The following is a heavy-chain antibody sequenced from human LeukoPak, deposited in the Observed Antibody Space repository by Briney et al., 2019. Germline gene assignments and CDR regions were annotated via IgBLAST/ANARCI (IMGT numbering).Heavy chain of an antibody. Sequence: PGGSLRLSCAASGFTFSSYWMSWVRQAPGKGLEWVANIKQDGSEKYYVDSVKGRFTISRDNAKNSLYLQMNSLRAEDTAVYYCAGRYCSGGSCYRRYNWFGPWGQGTLVTVSS. J-gene: IGHJ5*02. CDR3: AGRYCSGGSCYRRYNWFGP. CDR1: GFTFSSYW. V-gene: IGHV3-7*01. D-gene: IGHD2-15*01. CDR2: IKQDGSEK.